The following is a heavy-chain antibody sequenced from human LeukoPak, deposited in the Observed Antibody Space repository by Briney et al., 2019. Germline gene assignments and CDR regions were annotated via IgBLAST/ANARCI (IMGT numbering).Heavy chain of an antibody. D-gene: IGHD5-24*01. Sequence: GGSLRLSCAASGSTFSSYSMNWVRQAPGTGLERVSSISSRSTYIYYADSVKSRFTISRDNAKNSLFLQMNSLRAEDTAVYYCARDPLGGFKTYYFDYWGQGTLVTVSS. CDR3: ARDPLGGFKTYYFDY. CDR1: GSTFSSYS. J-gene: IGHJ4*02. V-gene: IGHV3-21*01. CDR2: ISSRSTYI.